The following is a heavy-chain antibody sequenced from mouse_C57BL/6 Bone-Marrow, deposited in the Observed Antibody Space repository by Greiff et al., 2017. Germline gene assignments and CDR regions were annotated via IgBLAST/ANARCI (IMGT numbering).Heavy chain of an antibody. V-gene: IGHV1-9*01. CDR3: ARSPFYYYGSSLWYFDV. Sequence: VKLQESGAELMKPGASVKLSCKATGYTFTGYWIEWVKQRPGHGLEWIGEILPGSGSTNYNEKFKGKATFTADTSSNTAYMQLSSLTTEDSAIYYCARSPFYYYGSSLWYFDVWGTGTTVTVSS. CDR2: ILPGSGST. D-gene: IGHD1-1*01. J-gene: IGHJ1*03. CDR1: GYTFTGYW.